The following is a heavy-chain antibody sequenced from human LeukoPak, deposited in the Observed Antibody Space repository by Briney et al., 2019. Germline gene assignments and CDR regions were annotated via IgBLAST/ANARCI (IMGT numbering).Heavy chain of an antibody. J-gene: IGHJ4*02. V-gene: IGHV3-30*02. CDR3: AKDLRGGGRFFDY. CDR1: GFTFSTYG. D-gene: IGHD3-16*01. CDR2: IRYDGSDR. Sequence: GGSLRLSCAASGFTFSTYGMHWVRQAPGKGLEWVAFIRYDGSDRFYADSVKGRFTLSRDNSKNTLYLQMNSLRAEDTAVYYCAKDLRGGGRFFDYWGQGTLVTVSS.